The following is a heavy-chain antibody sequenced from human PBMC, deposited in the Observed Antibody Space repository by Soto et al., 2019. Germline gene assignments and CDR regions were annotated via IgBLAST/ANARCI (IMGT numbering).Heavy chain of an antibody. CDR1: GYTFTSYA. J-gene: IGHJ6*03. CDR2: INAGNGNT. D-gene: IGHD4-4*01. CDR3: AREKVTTTYYYYYYMDV. V-gene: IGHV1-3*01. Sequence: ASVKVSCKASGYTFTSYAMHWGRQAPGQRLEWMGWINAGNGNTKYSQKFQGRVTITRDTSVSTAYMELSSLRSEDTAVYYCAREKVTTTYYYYYYMDVWGKGTTVTVSS.